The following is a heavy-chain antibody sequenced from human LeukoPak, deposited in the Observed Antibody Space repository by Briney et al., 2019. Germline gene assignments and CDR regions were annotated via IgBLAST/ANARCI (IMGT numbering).Heavy chain of an antibody. J-gene: IGHJ4*02. CDR2: ISSSSSYI. V-gene: IGHV3-21*01. CDR1: GFTFSSYS. D-gene: IGHD5-18*01. Sequence: GGSLRLSCAASGFTFSSYSMNWVRQAPGKGLEWVSSISSSSSYIYYADSVKGRFTISRDNAKNSLYLQMNSLRAEDTAVYYCARQTRPWIQLWAPDYWGQGTLVTVSS. CDR3: ARQTRPWIQLWAPDY.